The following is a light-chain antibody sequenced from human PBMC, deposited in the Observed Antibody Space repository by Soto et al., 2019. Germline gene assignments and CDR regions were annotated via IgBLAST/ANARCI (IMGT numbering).Light chain of an antibody. CDR1: QSIRSY. Sequence: DIQMTQSPSSLSASVGDRVTITCRASQSIRSYLNWYQQKPGKAPKLLIYAASSLQCGVPSRFSGSGSGTDFTLTISSLQPEDFATYYCQQSYSTHPSFGQGTNLEIK. CDR2: AAS. J-gene: IGKJ2*01. V-gene: IGKV1-39*01. CDR3: QQSYSTHPS.